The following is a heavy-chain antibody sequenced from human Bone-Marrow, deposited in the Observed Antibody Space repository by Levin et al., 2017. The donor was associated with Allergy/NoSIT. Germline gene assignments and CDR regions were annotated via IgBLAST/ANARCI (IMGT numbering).Heavy chain of an antibody. Sequence: SETLSLTCTVSGGSISSYYWSWIRQPPGKGLEWIGYIYYSGSTNYNPSLKSRVTISVDTSKNQFSLKLSSVTAADTAVYYCARGLRYQLNLAFDIWGQGTMVTVSS. CDR2: IYYSGST. V-gene: IGHV4-59*08. D-gene: IGHD2-2*01. CDR3: ARGLRYQLNLAFDI. CDR1: GGSISSYY. J-gene: IGHJ3*02.